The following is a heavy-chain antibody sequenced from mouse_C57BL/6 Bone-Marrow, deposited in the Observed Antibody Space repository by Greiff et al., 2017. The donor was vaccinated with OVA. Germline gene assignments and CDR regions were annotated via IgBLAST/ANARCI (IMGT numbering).Heavy chain of an antibody. CDR1: GYTFTSYW. Sequence: QVQLQQPGAELVKPGASVKLSCKASGYTFTSYWMHWVKQRPGQGLEWIGMIHPNSGSTNYNEKFKSKATLTVDKSSSTAYMQLSSLTSEDSAVYYCARRRPITTVDWYFDVWGTGTTVTVSS. D-gene: IGHD1-1*01. CDR3: ARRRPITTVDWYFDV. CDR2: IHPNSGST. J-gene: IGHJ1*03. V-gene: IGHV1-64*01.